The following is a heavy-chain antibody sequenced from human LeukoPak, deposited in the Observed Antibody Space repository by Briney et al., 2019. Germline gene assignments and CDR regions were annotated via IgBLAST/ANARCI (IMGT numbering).Heavy chain of an antibody. D-gene: IGHD6-19*01. CDR2: IDYSGST. CDR3: AREYTLYRSGWFLDY. CDR1: GDSSSNSIYY. Sequence: SETLSLTCTVSGDSSSNSIYYWGWIRQPPGKGLEWIGSIDYSGSTYYNPSLKSRVTISIDTSKNQFSLKLSSNQFSLKLSSMTAADTAVYYCAREYTLYRSGWFLDYWGQGTLVTVSS. J-gene: IGHJ4*02. V-gene: IGHV4-39*07.